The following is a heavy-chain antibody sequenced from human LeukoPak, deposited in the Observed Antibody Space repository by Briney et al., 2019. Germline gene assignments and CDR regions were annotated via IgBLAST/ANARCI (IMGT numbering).Heavy chain of an antibody. V-gene: IGHV3-43*02. D-gene: IGHD6-19*01. CDR3: AKDIRPLCFSGWTVHYYYYYMDV. CDR2: ISGDGGST. CDR1: GFTFDDYA. Sequence: GGSLRLSCEASGFTFDDYAMNWVRQAPGKGLEWVALISGDGGSTYYADSVKGRFTISRDNSKNSLYLQMNSLRTEDTALYYCAKDIRPLCFSGWTVHYYYYYMDVWGKGTTVTVSS. J-gene: IGHJ6*03.